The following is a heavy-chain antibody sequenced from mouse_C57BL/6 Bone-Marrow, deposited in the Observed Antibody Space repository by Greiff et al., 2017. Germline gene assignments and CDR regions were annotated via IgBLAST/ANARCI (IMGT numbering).Heavy chain of an antibody. CDR1: GYTFTSYW. CDR2: IYPGSGST. Sequence: VQLQQPGAELVKPGASVKMSCKASGYTFTSYWITWVKQRPGQGLEWIGDIYPGSGSTNYNEKFKSKATLTVDTSSSTAYMQLSRLTSEDSEVYYCERACYSNYWYFDVWGTGTTVTVSS. J-gene: IGHJ1*03. V-gene: IGHV1-55*01. CDR3: ERACYSNYWYFDV. D-gene: IGHD2-5*01.